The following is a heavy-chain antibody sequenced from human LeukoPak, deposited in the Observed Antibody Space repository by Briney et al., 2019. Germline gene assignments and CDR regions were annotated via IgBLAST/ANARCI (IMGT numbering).Heavy chain of an antibody. J-gene: IGHJ4*02. V-gene: IGHV4-39*01. Sequence: SETLSLTCTVSGGSISISSYYWGWIRQPPGKGLEWIGSIYYSGSTYYNPSLKSRVTISVDTSKNQFSLKLSSVTAADTAVYYCARRVVVVVAAHFDYWGQGNLVTVSS. CDR1: GGSISISSYY. CDR3: ARRVVVVVAAHFDY. CDR2: IYYSGST. D-gene: IGHD2-15*01.